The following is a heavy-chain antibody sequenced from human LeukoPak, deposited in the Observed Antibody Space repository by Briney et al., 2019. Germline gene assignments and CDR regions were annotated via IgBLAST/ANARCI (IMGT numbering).Heavy chain of an antibody. CDR3: ARAVAAIVNWFDP. CDR2: INPNSGDT. V-gene: IGHV1-2*02. CDR1: GYTFAGYY. D-gene: IGHD6-13*01. Sequence: ASVKVSCKASGYTFAGYYMHWVRQAPGQGLEWMGWINPNSGDTNNAQKFRGRVTMTSDTSISTAYMELSSLTSDDTAVYYCARAVAAIVNWFDPWGQGTLVTVSS. J-gene: IGHJ5*02.